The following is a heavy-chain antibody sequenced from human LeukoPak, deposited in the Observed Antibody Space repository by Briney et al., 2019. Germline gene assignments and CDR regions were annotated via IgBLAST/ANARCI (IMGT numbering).Heavy chain of an antibody. Sequence: GGSLGLSCAASGFTFSSYAMSWVRQAPGKGLEWVSAISGSGGSTYYADSVKGRFTISRDNSKNTLYLQMNSLRAEDTAVYYCAKSKGYYDSSGYYYSYYGMDVWGQGTTVTVSS. CDR3: AKSKGYYDSSGYYYSYYGMDV. CDR2: ISGSGGST. CDR1: GFTFSSYA. J-gene: IGHJ6*02. D-gene: IGHD3-22*01. V-gene: IGHV3-23*01.